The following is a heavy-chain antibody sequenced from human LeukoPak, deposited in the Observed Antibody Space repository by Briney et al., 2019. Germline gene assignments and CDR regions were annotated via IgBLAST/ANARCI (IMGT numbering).Heavy chain of an antibody. CDR1: GGSISSGSYY. Sequence: SETLSLTCTVSGGSISSGSYYWSWIRQPAGKGLEWIGRIYTSGSTNYNPSLKSRVTISVDTSKNQFSLKLSSVTAADTAVYYCARALGITIFGVVDYWGQGTLVTVSS. CDR2: IYTSGST. J-gene: IGHJ4*02. CDR3: ARALGITIFGVVDY. V-gene: IGHV4-61*02. D-gene: IGHD3-3*01.